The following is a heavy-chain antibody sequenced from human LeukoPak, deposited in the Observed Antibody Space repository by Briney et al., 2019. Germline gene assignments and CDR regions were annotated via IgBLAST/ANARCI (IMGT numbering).Heavy chain of an antibody. CDR2: IYYSGST. D-gene: IGHD3-3*01. CDR3: ARGSYDFWSGYPNWFDP. Sequence: SETLSLTCTVSGGSISSGGYYWSWIRQHPGKRLEWIGYIYYSGSTYYNPSLKSRVTISVDTSKNQFSLKLSSVTAADTAVYYCARGSYDFWSGYPNWFDPWGQGTLVTVSS. CDR1: GGSISSGGYY. V-gene: IGHV4-31*03. J-gene: IGHJ5*02.